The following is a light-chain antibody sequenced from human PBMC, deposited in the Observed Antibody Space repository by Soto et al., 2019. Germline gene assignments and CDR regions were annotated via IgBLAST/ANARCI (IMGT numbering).Light chain of an antibody. V-gene: IGKV3-20*01. CDR1: HSVSSSY. CDR2: GAS. Sequence: EIVLTQSPGTLSLSPGERATLSCRASHSVSSSYLAWYQQRPGQAPRLLINGASSRATGIPDRFSGSGSGTDFTLTISSLEPEGFAVYYCQQYSSSPLTFGGGTKVEIK. CDR3: QQYSSSPLT. J-gene: IGKJ4*01.